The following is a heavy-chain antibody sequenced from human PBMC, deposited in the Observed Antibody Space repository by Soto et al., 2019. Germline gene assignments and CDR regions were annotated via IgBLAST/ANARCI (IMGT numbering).Heavy chain of an antibody. Sequence: EVQLVESGGGLVEPGGSLRLSCAGSGFTFSNAWMNWVRQAPGKGLEWVGRIKSKVDGGTTEYAAPVKGRLTISRDDSKNTVSLQVNSLKTEDTGVYYCCTGGYYFDYWGQGTLVTVSS. J-gene: IGHJ4*02. CDR1: GFTFSNAW. D-gene: IGHD3-10*01. CDR3: CTGGYYFDY. CDR2: IKSKVDGGTT. V-gene: IGHV3-15*07.